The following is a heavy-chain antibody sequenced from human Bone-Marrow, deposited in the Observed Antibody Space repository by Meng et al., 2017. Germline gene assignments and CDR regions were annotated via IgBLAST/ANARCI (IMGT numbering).Heavy chain of an antibody. CDR1: GFTFSSYE. V-gene: IGHV3-48*03. Sequence: GESLKISCAASGFTFSSYEMNWVRQAPGKGLEWVSYISSSGSTIYYADSVKGRFTISRDNSKNTLYLQMNSLRAEDTAVYYCARDRMYNWNDRPFDYWGQGTLVTVSS. CDR2: ISSSGSTI. J-gene: IGHJ4*02. D-gene: IGHD1-20*01. CDR3: ARDRMYNWNDRPFDY.